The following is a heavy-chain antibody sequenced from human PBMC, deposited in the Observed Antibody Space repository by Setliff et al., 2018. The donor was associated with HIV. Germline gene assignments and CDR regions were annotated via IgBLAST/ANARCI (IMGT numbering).Heavy chain of an antibody. Sequence: GSLRLSCAASGFTFDDYTMHWVRQAPGKGLEWVSLISWDGGSTYYADSVKGRFTISRDNSKNSLYLQMNSLRTEDTALYYCAKDVVATIPPSYYFDYWGQGTLVTVSS. D-gene: IGHD5-12*01. CDR1: GFTFDDYT. J-gene: IGHJ4*02. CDR3: AKDVVATIPPSYYFDY. CDR2: ISWDGGST. V-gene: IGHV3-43*01.